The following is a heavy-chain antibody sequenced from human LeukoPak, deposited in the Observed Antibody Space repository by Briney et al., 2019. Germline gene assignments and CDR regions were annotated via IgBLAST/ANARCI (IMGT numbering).Heavy chain of an antibody. CDR3: ARRYCSGGTCYAQFDY. J-gene: IGHJ4*02. CDR2: ISWNSGSI. D-gene: IGHD2-15*01. V-gene: IGHV3-9*01. Sequence: GGSLRLSCAASGFTFSSYGMHWVRQAPGKGLEWVSGISWNSGSIGYADSVKGRFTISRDNAKNSLYLQMNSLRAEDTAVYYCARRYCSGGTCYAQFDYWGQGTLVTVSS. CDR1: GFTFSSYG.